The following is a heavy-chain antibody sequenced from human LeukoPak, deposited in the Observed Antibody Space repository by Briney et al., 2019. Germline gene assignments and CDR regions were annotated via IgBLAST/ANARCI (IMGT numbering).Heavy chain of an antibody. CDR1: AFIFSGHW. J-gene: IGHJ6*02. CDR3: ARAGYSSGWYRGKYYYYGMDV. CDR2: IKEDGSEK. V-gene: IGHV3-7*03. Sequence: PRGSLRLSCEGSAFIFSGHWMNWVRQTPGKGLEWVANIKEDGSEKYYVDSVKGRITISRDNAKNSLYLQMNSLRAEDTAVYYCARAGYSSGWYRGKYYYYGMDVWGQGTTVTVSS. D-gene: IGHD6-19*01.